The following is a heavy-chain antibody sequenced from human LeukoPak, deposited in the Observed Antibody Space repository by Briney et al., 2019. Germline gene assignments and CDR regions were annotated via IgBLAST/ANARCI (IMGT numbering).Heavy chain of an antibody. D-gene: IGHD4-17*01. CDR3: VRGTYGDYSFDF. J-gene: IGHJ4*02. Sequence: YYWSWVRPAPGKGFGCVSFISSTGTTIYYADSVKGRFTISRDDAKVSLYLQMSSLRAEDTAVYYCVRGTYGDYSFDFWGQGTLVTVSS. CDR2: ISSTGTTI. CDR1: YY. V-gene: IGHV3-11*04.